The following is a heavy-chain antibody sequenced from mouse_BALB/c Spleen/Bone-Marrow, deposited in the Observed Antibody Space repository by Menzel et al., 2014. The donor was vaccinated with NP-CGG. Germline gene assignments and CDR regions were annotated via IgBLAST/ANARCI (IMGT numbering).Heavy chain of an antibody. V-gene: IGHV4-1*02. Sequence: EVQLVESGGGLVQPGGSLKVSCAASGFDFSRFWTSWVRQAPGKGLEWIGEINPDSSTINYTPSLKDKFIISRDSAKNTLYLQMSKVRSEDTALYYCAGRYGSGYRYWYFDVWGAGTTVTVSS. CDR2: INPDSSTI. CDR1: GFDFSRFW. D-gene: IGHD1-1*01. J-gene: IGHJ1*01. CDR3: AGRYGSGYRYWYFDV.